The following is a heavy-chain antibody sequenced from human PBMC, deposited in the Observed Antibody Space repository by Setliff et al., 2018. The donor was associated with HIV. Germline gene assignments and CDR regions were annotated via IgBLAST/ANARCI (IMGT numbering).Heavy chain of an antibody. D-gene: IGHD6-19*01. CDR2: INHSGRA. J-gene: IGHJ4*02. CDR3: ARQGMADSSGWYAVGY. V-gene: IGHV4-34*01. CDR1: GESFSGYY. Sequence: PSETLSLTCAVYGESFSGYYWSWIRQPAGKGLEWLGEINHSGRAKYNPSLKSRASISADTSKNQLSLRLTSVTAADTAVYYCARQGMADSSGWYAVGYWGQGTLVTVSS.